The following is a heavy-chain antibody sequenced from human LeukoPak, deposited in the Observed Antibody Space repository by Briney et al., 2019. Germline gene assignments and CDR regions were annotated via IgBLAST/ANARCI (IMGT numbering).Heavy chain of an antibody. CDR2: ISGSGGST. Sequence: GGSLRLSCAASGFTFSSYATSWVRQAPGKGLEWVSAISGSGGSTYYADSVKGRFTISRDNSKNTLYLQMNSLRAEDTAVYYCAKQGVDWLLSFSDYWGQGTLVTVSS. D-gene: IGHD3-9*01. J-gene: IGHJ4*02. CDR1: GFTFSSYA. CDR3: AKQGVDWLLSFSDY. V-gene: IGHV3-23*01.